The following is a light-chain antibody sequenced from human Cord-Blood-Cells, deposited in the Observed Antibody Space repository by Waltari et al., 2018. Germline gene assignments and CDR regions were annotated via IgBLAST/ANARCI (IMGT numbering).Light chain of an antibody. CDR2: EGS. CDR1: SSDVGSYNL. CDR3: CSYAGSSTWV. J-gene: IGLJ3*02. Sequence: QSALTQPASVSGSPGQSITISCTGTSSDVGSYNLVSWYQQHPGKAPKLMIYEGSKRPSGVSNRFSGSKSGNTASLTISGLQAEDGADYYRCSYAGSSTWVFGGGTKLTVL. V-gene: IGLV2-23*01.